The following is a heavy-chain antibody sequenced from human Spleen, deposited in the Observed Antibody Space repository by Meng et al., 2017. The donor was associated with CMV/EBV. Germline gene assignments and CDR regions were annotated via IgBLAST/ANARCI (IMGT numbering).Heavy chain of an antibody. CDR3: AGDIVVVPAVPLGY. J-gene: IGHJ4*02. D-gene: IGHD2-2*01. CDR2: INHSGST. Sequence: GQLQQWGAGLLKPSEARSLTCAVYGGSFSGYYWSWIRQPPGKGLEWIGEINHSGSTNYNPSLKSRVTMSVDTSKNQFSLKLSSVTAADTAVYYCAGDIVVVPAVPLGYWGQGTLVTVSS. CDR1: GGSFSGYY. V-gene: IGHV4-34*01.